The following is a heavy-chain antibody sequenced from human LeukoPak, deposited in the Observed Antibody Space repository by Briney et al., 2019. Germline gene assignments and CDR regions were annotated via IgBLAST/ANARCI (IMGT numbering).Heavy chain of an antibody. CDR1: GFTFSSYE. CDR2: ISSSGSTI. CDR3: AKDRYELYNSGRTFDY. V-gene: IGHV3-48*03. Sequence: PGGSLRLSCAASGFTFSSYEMNWVRQAPGKGLEWVSYISSSGSTIYYADSVKGRFTISRDNSKNTLYLQMNSLRVEDTAVYYCAKDRYELYNSGRTFDYWGQGTLVTVSS. D-gene: IGHD3-22*01. J-gene: IGHJ4*02.